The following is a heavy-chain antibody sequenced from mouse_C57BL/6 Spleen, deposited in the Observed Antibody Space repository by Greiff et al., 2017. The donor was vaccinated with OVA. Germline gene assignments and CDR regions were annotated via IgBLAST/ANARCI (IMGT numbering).Heavy chain of an antibody. Sequence: QVQLQQSGAELARPGASVKLSCKASGYTFTSYGISWVKQRTGQGLEWIGEIYPRSGNTYYNEKFKGKATLTADKSSSTAYMELRSLTSEDSAVYFCARDYGSSSPFDYWGQGTTLTVSS. CDR3: ARDYGSSSPFDY. V-gene: IGHV1-81*01. CDR2: IYPRSGNT. J-gene: IGHJ2*01. D-gene: IGHD1-1*01. CDR1: GYTFTSYG.